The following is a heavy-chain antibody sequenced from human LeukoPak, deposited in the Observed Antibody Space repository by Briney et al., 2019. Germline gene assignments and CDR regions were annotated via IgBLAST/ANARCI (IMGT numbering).Heavy chain of an antibody. D-gene: IGHD3-16*01. Sequence: GGSLRLSCAASGFTVSTNYMTWVRQAPGKGLEWVSVVYSGGNIYYADSVKGRFTIPRDNSKDTVYLQRSSLRAEDTAVYFCARGMPRAPGGGFFDQWGHGTLVTVSS. CDR1: GFTVSTNY. CDR3: ARGMPRAPGGGFFDQ. CDR2: VYSGGNI. J-gene: IGHJ5*02. V-gene: IGHV3-66*01.